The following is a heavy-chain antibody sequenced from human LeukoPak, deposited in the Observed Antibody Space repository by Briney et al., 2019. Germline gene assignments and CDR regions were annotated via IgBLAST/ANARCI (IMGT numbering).Heavy chain of an antibody. Sequence: GASVKVSCKASGYTFTSYGISWVRQAPGPGLEWMGWISAYNGNTNYAQKLQGRVTMTTDTSTSTAYMELRSLRSDDTAVYYCARGSSPYYYDSSGPGDYWGQGTLVTVSS. CDR1: GYTFTSYG. CDR2: ISAYNGNT. J-gene: IGHJ4*02. CDR3: ARGSSPYYYDSSGPGDY. D-gene: IGHD3-22*01. V-gene: IGHV1-18*01.